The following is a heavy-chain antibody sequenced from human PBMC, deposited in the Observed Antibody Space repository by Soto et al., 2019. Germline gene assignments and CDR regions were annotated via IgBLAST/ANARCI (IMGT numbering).Heavy chain of an antibody. CDR2: IYYSGST. CDR1: GGSISSGDYY. CDR3: ARTKTSSTSFHVDY. V-gene: IGHV4-31*03. D-gene: IGHD2-2*01. Sequence: QVQLQESGPGLVKPSQTLSLTCTVSGGSISSGDYYWTWIRQHPGKGLEWIGYIYYSGSTQHNPSLKRRITIAVDTSKNQFSLKLNSVTAADTAVYYCARTKTSSTSFHVDYWGQGTQVTVSS. J-gene: IGHJ4*02.